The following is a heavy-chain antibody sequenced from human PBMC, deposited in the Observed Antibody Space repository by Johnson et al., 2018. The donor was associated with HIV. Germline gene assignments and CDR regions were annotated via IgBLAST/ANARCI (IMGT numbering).Heavy chain of an antibody. CDR1: GFTVSTKY. V-gene: IGHV3-66*01. J-gene: IGHJ3*02. D-gene: IGHD2-15*01. CDR3: ARDTGGYCRGNSCFMGDAFDI. Sequence: VQLVESGGGLVQPGGSLRLSCAASGFTVSTKYMSWVRQAPGKGLEWVSVFYSGGSTYYADSVKGRFTISRDNAKNTLFLQMNSLRAEDTAVYYCARDTGGYCRGNSCFMGDAFDIWGQGTMVTVSS. CDR2: FYSGGST.